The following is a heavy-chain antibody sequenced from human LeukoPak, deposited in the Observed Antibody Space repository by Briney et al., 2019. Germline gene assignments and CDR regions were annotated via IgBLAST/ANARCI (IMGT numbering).Heavy chain of an antibody. CDR3: AKVCRDCSSTSSPSYYYGMDV. CDR2: IFSGGTI. Sequence: GGSLRLSCAASGFTVSSNFMSWVRQAPGKGLEWVSVIFSGGTIYYADSVKGRFTISRDNSKNTLYLQMNSLRAEDTAVYYCAKVCRDCSSTSSPSYYYGMDVWGQGTTVTVSS. CDR1: GFTVSSNF. D-gene: IGHD2-2*01. V-gene: IGHV3-53*01. J-gene: IGHJ6*02.